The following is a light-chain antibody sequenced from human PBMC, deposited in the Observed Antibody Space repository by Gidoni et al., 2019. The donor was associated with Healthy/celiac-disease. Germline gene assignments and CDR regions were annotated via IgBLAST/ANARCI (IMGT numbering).Light chain of an antibody. V-gene: IGKV1-39*01. CDR1: QSISSY. CDR3: QQSYSTPFT. Sequence: NQITQAPSSLSASVGDRVTITCRASQSISSYLNWYQQKPGKAPKLLIYAASSLQSGVPSRFSGSGSGTDFTLTISSLQPEDFATYYCQQSYSTPFTFGPGTKVEIK. CDR2: AAS. J-gene: IGKJ3*01.